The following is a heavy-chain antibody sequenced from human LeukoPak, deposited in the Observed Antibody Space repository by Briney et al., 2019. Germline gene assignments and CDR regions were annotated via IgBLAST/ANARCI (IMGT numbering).Heavy chain of an antibody. D-gene: IGHD3-22*01. CDR1: GGTLSSYA. Sequence: SVKVSCKASGGTLSSYAVSWVRQAPGQGLEWMGGIIPIFGTANYAQKFQGRVTITADESTSTAYMELSSLRSEDTAVYYCAVTPNYYDSSGYDFAYWGQGTLVTVSS. CDR2: IIPIFGTA. J-gene: IGHJ4*02. V-gene: IGHV1-69*13. CDR3: AVTPNYYDSSGYDFAY.